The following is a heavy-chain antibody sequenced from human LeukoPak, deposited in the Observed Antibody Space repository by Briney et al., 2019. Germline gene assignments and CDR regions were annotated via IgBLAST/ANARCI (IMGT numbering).Heavy chain of an antibody. J-gene: IGHJ3*02. Sequence: GGSLRLSCAASGFTFSSYSMNWVRQAPGKGLEWVSSISSSSSYIYYADSVKGRFTISRDNAKNSLYLQMNSLRAEDTAVYYCTRRYNYDSSGYYYVRDAFDIWGQGTMVTVSS. CDR1: GFTFSSYS. CDR3: TRRYNYDSSGYYYVRDAFDI. CDR2: ISSSSSYI. V-gene: IGHV3-21*01. D-gene: IGHD3-22*01.